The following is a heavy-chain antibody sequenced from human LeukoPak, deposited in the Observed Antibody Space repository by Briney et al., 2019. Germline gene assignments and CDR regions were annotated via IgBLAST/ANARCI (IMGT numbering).Heavy chain of an antibody. CDR3: ARVLGYSYAP. D-gene: IGHD5-18*01. V-gene: IGHV3-48*04. CDR2: ISSSSSTI. Sequence: GGSLRLSCVASGFTFSSYSMNWVRQAPGKGLDWVSYISSSSSTIYYADSVKGRLTISRDNAKNSLYLQMNSLRAEDTALYYCARVLGYSYAPWGQGTLVTVSS. CDR1: GFTFSSYS. J-gene: IGHJ5*02.